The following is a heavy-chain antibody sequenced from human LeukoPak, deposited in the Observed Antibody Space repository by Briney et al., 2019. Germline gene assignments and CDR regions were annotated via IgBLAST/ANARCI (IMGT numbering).Heavy chain of an antibody. CDR1: GFTFSDYY. J-gene: IGHJ4*02. D-gene: IGHD3-22*01. V-gene: IGHV3-11*04. CDR3: AKRVHYDSSAAYFDS. CDR2: ISSSGSTI. Sequence: PGGSLRLSCAASGFTFSDYYMSWIRQAPGKGLEWVSYISSSGSTIYYADSVKGRFTISRDNAKNSLYLQMNSLRAEDTAVYYCAKRVHYDSSAAYFDSWGQGTLVTVSS.